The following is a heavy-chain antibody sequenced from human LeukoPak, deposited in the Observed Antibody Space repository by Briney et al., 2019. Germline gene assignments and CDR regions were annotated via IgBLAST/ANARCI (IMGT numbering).Heavy chain of an antibody. CDR1: GYSFTSHW. Sequence: GESLKISCKGSGYSFTSHWIGWVRQMPGKGLEWMGIIYPGDSDTRYSPSFQGQVTISADKSISTAYLQWSSLKASDTAMYYCASGGRLAAALKSLTDWGQGTLVTVSS. CDR3: ASGGRLAAALKSLTD. J-gene: IGHJ4*02. CDR2: IYPGDSDT. D-gene: IGHD6-13*01. V-gene: IGHV5-51*01.